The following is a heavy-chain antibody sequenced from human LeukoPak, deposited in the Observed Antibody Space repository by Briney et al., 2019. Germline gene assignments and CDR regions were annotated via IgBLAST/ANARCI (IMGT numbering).Heavy chain of an antibody. V-gene: IGHV4-39*01. Sequence: SGPTLVNPSETLSLTCTVSGVSTTNGIYYWAWIRQSPGKGLEWIGRVHNVGSTYYNLSLRSRVPMSIDTSKNQFSLRLNSVTAADTAAYYCARHAEYNSGWHFYLDHWGQGSLVTVSS. D-gene: IGHD6-19*01. J-gene: IGHJ4*02. CDR2: VHNVGST. CDR1: GVSTTNGIYY. CDR3: ARHAEYNSGWHFYLDH.